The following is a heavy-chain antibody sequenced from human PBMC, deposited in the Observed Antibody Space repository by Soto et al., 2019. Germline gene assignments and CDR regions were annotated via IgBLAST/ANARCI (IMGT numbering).Heavy chain of an antibody. J-gene: IGHJ3*02. D-gene: IGHD6-19*01. CDR2: ISAYNGNT. V-gene: IGHV1-18*01. Sequence: GASVKVSCKASGYTFTSYGISWVRQAPGQGLEWMGWISAYNGNTNYAQKLQGRVTMTTDTSTSTAYMELRSLRSDDTAVYYCASGKGVAVAGAGVFNIWGKGKMVTFS. CDR1: GYTFTSYG. CDR3: ASGKGVAVAGAGVFNI.